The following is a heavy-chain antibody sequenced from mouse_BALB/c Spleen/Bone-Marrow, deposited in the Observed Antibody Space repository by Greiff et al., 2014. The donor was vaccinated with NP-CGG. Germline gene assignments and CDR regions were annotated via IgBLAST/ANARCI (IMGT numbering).Heavy chain of an antibody. CDR2: SNPSNGGS. CDR1: GYTFSNYY. J-gene: IGHJ1*01. D-gene: IGHD1-1*01. CDR3: TRSNYGYWYFDV. V-gene: IGHV1S81*02. Sequence: VQLQQSGAELVKPGASVKLSCKASGYTFSNYYMYWVKQRPGQGLEWIGESNPSNGGSNFNEKFKSKATQTVDKSSSTAYMQLSSLTSEDSAVYYCTRSNYGYWYFDVWGAGTTVTVSS.